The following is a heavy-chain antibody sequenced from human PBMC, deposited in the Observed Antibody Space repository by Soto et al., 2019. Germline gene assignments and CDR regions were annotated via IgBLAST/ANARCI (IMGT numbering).Heavy chain of an antibody. V-gene: IGHV3-30-3*01. J-gene: IGHJ6*02. CDR2: ISYDGSNK. CDR3: ARLVHDGMDV. CDR1: GFTFSSYA. Sequence: GGSLRLSCAASGFTFSSYAMHWVRQAPGKGLEWVAVISYDGSNKYYADSVKGRFTISRDNSKNTLYLQMNSLRAEDTAVYYCARLVHDGMDVWGQGTTVTVSS.